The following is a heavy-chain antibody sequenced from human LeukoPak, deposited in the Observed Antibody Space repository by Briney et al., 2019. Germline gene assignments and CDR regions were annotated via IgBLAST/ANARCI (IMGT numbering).Heavy chain of an antibody. Sequence: GRSLRLSCAASGFTFNRYAMHWVRQAPGKELEWVALISYDGSNKYYAAPVKGRFTISIDNSKNTLYLQMNCLTAEDTAVYYCARRGAYYESSGYYDWGQGTLVTVSS. CDR1: GFTFNRYA. J-gene: IGHJ4*02. CDR3: ARRGAYYESSGYYD. D-gene: IGHD3-22*01. V-gene: IGHV3-30-3*01. CDR2: ISYDGSNK.